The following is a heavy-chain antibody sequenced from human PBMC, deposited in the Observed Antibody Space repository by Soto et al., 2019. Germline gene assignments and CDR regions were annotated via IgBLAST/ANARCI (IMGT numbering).Heavy chain of an antibody. J-gene: IGHJ4*02. D-gene: IGHD1-26*01. CDR2: ISGSGGST. Sequence: GGPLRPSCAAPGLTFRSNAMTWFRKAPGKGLEWVSAISGSGGSTYYADSVKGRFTISRDNSKNTLYLQMNSLRAEDTAVYYCAKRTVGATQAYFDYWGQGTLVTVSS. V-gene: IGHV3-23*01. CDR1: GLTFRSNA. CDR3: AKRTVGATQAYFDY.